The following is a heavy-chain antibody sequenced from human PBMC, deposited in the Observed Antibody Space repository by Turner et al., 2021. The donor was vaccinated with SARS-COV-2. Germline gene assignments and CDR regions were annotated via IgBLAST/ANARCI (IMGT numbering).Heavy chain of an antibody. CDR2: VVTAGET. Sequence: EAQLVESGGGLVQPGGSRSPSCPASGFTFSNYDMHWVRQAPGKGLEWVSDVVTAGETYYQGSVKGRFTFSRENGKNSLYLKMNSLRAGDTAVYYCARARLRGLISWFDPWGQGTLVTVSS. CDR3: ARARLRGLISWFDP. J-gene: IGHJ5*02. D-gene: IGHD3-10*01. CDR1: GFTFSNYD. V-gene: IGHV3-13*04.